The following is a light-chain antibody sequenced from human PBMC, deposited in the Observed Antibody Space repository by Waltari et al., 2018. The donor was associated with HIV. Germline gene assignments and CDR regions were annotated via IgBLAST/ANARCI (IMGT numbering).Light chain of an antibody. CDR2: EVT. Sequence: QSALTQPASVSGSPGQSITISCTGTSDDVGGYNFVSWYRQHPGKVPKLIISEVTNRTSGPPARFSGSKSGNTASLTISGLQADDDGDYFCCSYTRTTSYVFGTGTTVTAL. CDR3: CSYTRTTSYV. V-gene: IGLV2-14*01. J-gene: IGLJ1*01. CDR1: SDDVGGYNF.